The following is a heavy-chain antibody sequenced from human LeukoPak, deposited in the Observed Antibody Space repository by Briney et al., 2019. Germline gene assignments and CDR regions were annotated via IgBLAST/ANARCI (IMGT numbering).Heavy chain of an antibody. Sequence: EASVKVSCKASGYTFTSYDINWVRQATGQGLEWMGWMNPNSGNTGYAQKFQGRVTMTRNTSISTAYMGLSSLRSEDTAVYYCARGKIKGDAFDIWGQGTMVTVSS. CDR3: ARGKIKGDAFDI. CDR2: MNPNSGNT. CDR1: GYTFTSYD. J-gene: IGHJ3*02. V-gene: IGHV1-8*01.